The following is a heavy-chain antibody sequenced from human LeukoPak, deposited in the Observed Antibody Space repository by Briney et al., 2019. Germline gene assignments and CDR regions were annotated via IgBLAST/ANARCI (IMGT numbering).Heavy chain of an antibody. D-gene: IGHD6-6*01. CDR3: ARGVPIAARPEWFDP. Sequence: SETLSLTCAVSGGSVSDFYWSWLRQPPGKGLEWIGEINHSGTTNYNPSLRGRLTMSVDTSQNHFSLRLTSVTAADTAVYYCARGVPIAARPEWFDPWGQGTLVTVSS. J-gene: IGHJ5*02. CDR1: GGSVSDFY. CDR2: INHSGTT. V-gene: IGHV4-34*01.